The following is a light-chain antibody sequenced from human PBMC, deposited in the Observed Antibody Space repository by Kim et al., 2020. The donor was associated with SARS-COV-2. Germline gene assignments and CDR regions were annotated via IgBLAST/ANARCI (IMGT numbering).Light chain of an antibody. CDR1: SLRSYF. J-gene: IGLJ3*02. CDR3: NSRDSSGNHLV. Sequence: LGQTVRITCQGDSLRSYFASWYQQKPVQAPVLVIYGENNRPSGIPDRFSGSSSGNTASLTITGAQAEDEADYYCNSRDSSGNHLVFGGGTQLTVL. V-gene: IGLV3-19*01. CDR2: GEN.